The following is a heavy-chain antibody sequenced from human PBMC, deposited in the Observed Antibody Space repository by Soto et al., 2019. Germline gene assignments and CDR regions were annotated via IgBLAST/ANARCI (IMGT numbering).Heavy chain of an antibody. CDR1: GGSFSGYY. CDR2: INHSGST. J-gene: IGHJ6*03. CDR3: ARGAAVVVPAAMRRQTYYMDV. D-gene: IGHD2-2*01. Sequence: QVQLQQWGAGLLKPSETLSLTCAVYGGSFSGYYWSWIRQPPGKGLEWIGEINHSGSTNYNPSLKSRVTISVDASKIQFTLRLSSVTAAATAVYYGARGAAVVVPAAMRRQTYYMDVWGKGTTVTVSS. V-gene: IGHV4-34*01.